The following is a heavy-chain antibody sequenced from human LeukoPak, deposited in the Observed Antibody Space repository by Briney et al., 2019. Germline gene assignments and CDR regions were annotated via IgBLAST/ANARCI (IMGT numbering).Heavy chain of an antibody. J-gene: IGHJ6*02. Sequence: PGGSLRLFCAASGFTFSSFAMYWVRQAPGKGLEYVSAISSNGGSTYYGNSVKGRFTISRDNSKNTLFLQMGSLRADDMAVYYCTRDSRRTPGEYYHGMDVWGQGTTVTVSS. V-gene: IGHV3-64*01. CDR3: TRDSRRTPGEYYHGMDV. D-gene: IGHD1-1*01. CDR1: GFTFSSFA. CDR2: ISSNGGST.